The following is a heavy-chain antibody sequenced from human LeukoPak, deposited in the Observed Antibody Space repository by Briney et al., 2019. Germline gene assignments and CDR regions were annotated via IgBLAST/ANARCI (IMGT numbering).Heavy chain of an antibody. CDR1: GFTFSSYA. CDR2: ISYDGSNK. Sequence: PGRSLRLSCAASGFTFSSYAMHWVRQAPGKGLEWVAVISYDGSNKYYADSVKGRFTISRDNSKNTLYLQMNSLRAEDTAVYYCARGGFQDAFDIWGQGTMVTVSS. J-gene: IGHJ3*02. V-gene: IGHV3-30-3*01. D-gene: IGHD3-10*01. CDR3: ARGGFQDAFDI.